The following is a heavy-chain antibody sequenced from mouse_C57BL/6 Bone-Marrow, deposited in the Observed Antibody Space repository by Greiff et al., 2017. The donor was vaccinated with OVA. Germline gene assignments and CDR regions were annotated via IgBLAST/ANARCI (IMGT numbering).Heavy chain of an antibody. V-gene: IGHV1-9*01. CDR2: ILPGSGST. J-gene: IGHJ2*01. CDR1: GYTFTGYW. D-gene: IGHD2-4*01. Sequence: VQLQQSGAELMKPGASVKLSCKASGYTFTGYWIEWVKQRPGHGLEWIGEILPGSGSTNYNEKFKCTATFTADTSSNTAYMQLSSLTTEDSDIDYCARGRYDCDKGGFDYWGQGTTLTVSS. CDR3: ARGRYDCDKGGFDY.